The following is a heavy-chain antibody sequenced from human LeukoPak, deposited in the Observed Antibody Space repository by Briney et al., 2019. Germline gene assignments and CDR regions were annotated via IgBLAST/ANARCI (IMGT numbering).Heavy chain of an antibody. CDR3: AKDIAATDSSGFDY. CDR2: ISGSGGST. J-gene: IGHJ4*02. CDR1: GFIFSSYA. D-gene: IGHD3-22*01. Sequence: GGSLRLSCAASGFIFSSYAMSWVRQAPGKGLEWVSAISGSGGSTYYADSVKGRFTISRDNSKNTLYLQMNSLRAEDTALYYCAKDIAATDSSGFDYWGQGTLVTVSS. V-gene: IGHV3-23*01.